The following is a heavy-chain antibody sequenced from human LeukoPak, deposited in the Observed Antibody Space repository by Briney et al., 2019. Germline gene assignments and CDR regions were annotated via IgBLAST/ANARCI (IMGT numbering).Heavy chain of an antibody. V-gene: IGHV3-21*01. J-gene: IGHJ3*02. CDR3: ARLGGIAAAAEYLDAFDI. Sequence: PGGSLRLSCAASGFTFSSYSMNWVRQAPGKGLEWVSSISSSSSYIYYADSVKGRFTISRDNAKNSLYLQMNSLRAEDTAVYYCARLGGIAAAAEYLDAFDIWGQGTMVTVSS. CDR1: GFTFSSYS. D-gene: IGHD6-13*01. CDR2: ISSSSSYI.